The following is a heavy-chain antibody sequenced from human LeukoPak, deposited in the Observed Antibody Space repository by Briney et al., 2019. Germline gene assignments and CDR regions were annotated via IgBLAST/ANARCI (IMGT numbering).Heavy chain of an antibody. CDR3: AKALMVRGVNDH. V-gene: IGHV3-30*18. CDR1: GFTFSSYG. Sequence: GGSLRLSCAASGFTFSSYGMHWVRQAPGKGLEWVAVISYDGSNKYYADSVKGRFTISRDNSKNTLYLQMNSLRAEDTAVYYCAKALMVRGVNDHWGQGTLVTVSS. J-gene: IGHJ5*02. D-gene: IGHD3-10*01. CDR2: ISYDGSNK.